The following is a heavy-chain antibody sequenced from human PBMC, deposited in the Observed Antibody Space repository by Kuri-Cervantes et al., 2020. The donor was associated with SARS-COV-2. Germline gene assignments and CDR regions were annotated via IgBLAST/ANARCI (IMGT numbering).Heavy chain of an antibody. CDR2: FDPEDGET. CDR1: GYTLTELA. J-gene: IGHJ6*03. D-gene: IGHD2-15*01. CDR3: ARDRETGCSGGSCYHYYYYYYMDV. V-gene: IGHV1-24*01. Sequence: ASVKVSCKVSGYTLTELAMHWVRQAPGKGLEWMGGFDPEDGETIYAQKFQGRVTMTEDTSTDTAYMELSSLRSEDTAVYYCARDRETGCSGGSCYHYYYYYYMDVWGKGTTVTVSS.